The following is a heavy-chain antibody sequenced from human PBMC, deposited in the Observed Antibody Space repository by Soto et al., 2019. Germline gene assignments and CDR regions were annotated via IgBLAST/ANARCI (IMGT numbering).Heavy chain of an antibody. CDR2: VFHSGTT. CDR3: ARDRMVERFGDPYPFYYYCYRDV. Sequence: QVQLQESGPGLVKPSETLSLTCTVSGGSISTYYWSWLRQPPGKGLEWIGYVFHSGTTSYNPSLQSRVTISVDTSTNQFSLRLSAGTAADTAVDYCARDRMVERFGDPYPFYYYCYRDVWGKGTTVTVSS. V-gene: IGHV4-59*01. J-gene: IGHJ6*03. CDR1: GGSISTYY. D-gene: IGHD3-10*01.